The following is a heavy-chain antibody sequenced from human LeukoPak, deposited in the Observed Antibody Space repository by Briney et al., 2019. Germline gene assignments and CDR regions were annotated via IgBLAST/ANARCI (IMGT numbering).Heavy chain of an antibody. J-gene: IGHJ6*03. V-gene: IGHV3-48*04. D-gene: IGHD1-26*01. Sequence: PGGSLRLSCAASGFTFSSYSMNRVRQAPGKGLEWVSYISSSSSTIYYADSVKGRFTISRDNAKNSLYLQMNSLRAEDTAVYYCARASWDYYMDVWGKGTTVTVSS. CDR2: ISSSSSTI. CDR3: ARASWDYYMDV. CDR1: GFTFSSYS.